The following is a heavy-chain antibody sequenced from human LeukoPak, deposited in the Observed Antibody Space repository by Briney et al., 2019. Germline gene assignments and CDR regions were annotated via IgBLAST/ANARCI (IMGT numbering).Heavy chain of an antibody. D-gene: IGHD6-13*01. CDR1: GFIFSSYG. J-gene: IGHJ4*02. CDR2: IRYDGYNK. CDR3: ARGRSSIAATADYFDY. V-gene: IGHV3-30*02. Sequence: PGGSLRLSCAASGFIFSSYGMHWVRQAPGKGLEWVAFIRYDGYNKHYADSVKGRFTFSRDNSKNTLYLQMNSLRAEDTAVYYCARGRSSIAATADYFDYWGQGTLVTVSS.